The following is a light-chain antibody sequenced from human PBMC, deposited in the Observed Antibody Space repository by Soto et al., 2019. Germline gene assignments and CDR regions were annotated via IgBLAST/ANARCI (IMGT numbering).Light chain of an antibody. CDR1: QTVRNNY. Sequence: EFVLTQSPGTLSLSPGERATLSCRASQTVRNNYLAWYQQKPGQAPRLLIYDAFKRATGIPDRFSGSGSGTDFTLTISRMEPEDFAVYCCQQYGSSPRTFGQGTKVDIK. CDR2: DAF. V-gene: IGKV3-20*01. CDR3: QQYGSSPRT. J-gene: IGKJ1*01.